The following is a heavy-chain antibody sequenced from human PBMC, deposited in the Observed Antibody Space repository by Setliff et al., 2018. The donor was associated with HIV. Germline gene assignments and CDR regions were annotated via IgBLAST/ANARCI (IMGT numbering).Heavy chain of an antibody. Sequence: PSETLSLTCAVSGDSIISSNWWSWVRQPPGKGLEWIGEIYHSGSTNYNPSLKSRVTISLDESKNQFSLKLSSVTAADTAVYYCARSNYYGSGTPKGFDYWGQGTLVTVSS. D-gene: IGHD3-10*01. CDR1: GDSIISSNW. J-gene: IGHJ4*02. CDR2: IYHSGST. V-gene: IGHV4-4*02. CDR3: ARSNYYGSGTPKGFDY.